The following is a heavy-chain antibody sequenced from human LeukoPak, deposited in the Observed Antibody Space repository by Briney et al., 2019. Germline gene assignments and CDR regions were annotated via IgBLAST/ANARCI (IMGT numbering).Heavy chain of an antibody. J-gene: IGHJ4*02. V-gene: IGHV3-11*04. D-gene: IGHD3-10*02. CDR2: ISSSGSTI. Sequence: GGSLRLSCAASGFTFSDYHMSWIRQAPGKGLEWVSYISSSGSTIYYADSVKGRFTISRDNAKNSLYLQMNSLRAEDTAVYYCARDAVLFTGPTTFDYWGQGTLVTVSS. CDR1: GFTFSDYH. CDR3: ARDAVLFTGPTTFDY.